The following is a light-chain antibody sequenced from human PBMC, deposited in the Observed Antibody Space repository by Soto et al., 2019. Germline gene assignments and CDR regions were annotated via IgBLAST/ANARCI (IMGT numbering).Light chain of an antibody. CDR3: QSYDSSLSAVV. CDR2: DVS. J-gene: IGLJ2*01. V-gene: IGLV2-11*01. CDR1: SSDVGGYNY. Sequence: QSALTQPRSVSGSPGQSVTISCTGTSSDVGGYNYVSWYQHHPGKAPKLMIYDVSKRPSGVPDRFSGSKSGNTASLAITGLQAEDEADYYCQSYDSSLSAVVFGGGTKLTV.